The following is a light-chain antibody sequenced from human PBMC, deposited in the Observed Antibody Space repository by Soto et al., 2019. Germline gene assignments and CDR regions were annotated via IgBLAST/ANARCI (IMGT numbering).Light chain of an antibody. Sequence: QSVLTQPPSVSGAPGQRVTISGTGSSSNIGAGYDVHWYQQLPGTAPKLLIYGNSNRPSGVPDRFSGSKSGTSASLAITGLQAEDEADYYCQSYDSSLSVVFGGATKLTVL. CDR1: SSNIGAGYD. V-gene: IGLV1-40*01. CDR3: QSYDSSLSVV. CDR2: GNS. J-gene: IGLJ2*01.